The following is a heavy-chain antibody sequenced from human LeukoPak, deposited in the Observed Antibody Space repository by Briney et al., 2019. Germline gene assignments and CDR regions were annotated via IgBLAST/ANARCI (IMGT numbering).Heavy chain of an antibody. J-gene: IGHJ4*02. V-gene: IGHV1-2*02. D-gene: IGHD2-15*01. Sequence: ASVTVSCKASGYTFTGYYMHWVRQAPGQGLEWMGWINPNSGGTNYAQKFQGRVTMTRDTSISTAYMELSRLRSDDTAVYYCARTTVVVAARDYWGQGTLVTVSS. CDR2: INPNSGGT. CDR1: GYTFTGYY. CDR3: ARTTVVVAARDY.